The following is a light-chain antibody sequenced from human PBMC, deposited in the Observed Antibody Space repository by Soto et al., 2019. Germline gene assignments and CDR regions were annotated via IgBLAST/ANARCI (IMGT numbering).Light chain of an antibody. CDR1: QSISSW. CDR3: QQYNSYSHT. CDR2: DAS. J-gene: IGKJ2*01. V-gene: IGKV1-5*01. Sequence: DIQMTQSPSTLSASVGDRVTITCRASQSISSWLAWYQQKPGKAPKLLIYDASSLESGVPSRFSGSGSGTEFILTISSLQPDDFATYYCQQYNSYSHTFGQGTKLEIK.